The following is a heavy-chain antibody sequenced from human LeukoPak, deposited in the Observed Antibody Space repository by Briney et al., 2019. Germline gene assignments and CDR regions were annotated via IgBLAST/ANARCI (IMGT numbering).Heavy chain of an antibody. J-gene: IGHJ5*02. CDR1: GGSFSGYY. CDR2: INHSGST. D-gene: IGHD2-2*01. V-gene: IGHV4-34*01. CDR3: ATNPRGYCSSTRCYGEAT. Sequence: SETLTLTCAGYGGSFSGYYWSWIRQPPGKGLEWIGEINHSGSTNYNPSLKSRVSISVDTSRNQFSLKLSSVTAADTAVYYCATNPRGYCSSTRCYGEATWGQGTLVTVSS.